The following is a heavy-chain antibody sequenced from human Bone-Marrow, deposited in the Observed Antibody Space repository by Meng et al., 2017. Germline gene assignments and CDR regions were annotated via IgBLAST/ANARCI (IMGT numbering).Heavy chain of an antibody. J-gene: IGHJ4*02. D-gene: IGHD2-15*01. CDR3: ARDRGGIDY. CDR1: GFTFSSYA. Sequence: VQMVEAGGGVVQPGWSLRLSCAASGFTFSSYAMHWVRQAPGKGLEWVAVISYDGSNKYYADSVKGRFTISRDNSKNTLYLQMNSLRAEDTAVYYCARDRGGIDYWGQGTLVTVSS. CDR2: ISYDGSNK. V-gene: IGHV3-30*01.